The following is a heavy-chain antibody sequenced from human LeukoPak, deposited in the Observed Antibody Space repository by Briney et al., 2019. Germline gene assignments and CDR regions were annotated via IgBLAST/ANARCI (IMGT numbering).Heavy chain of an antibody. CDR2: IYYSGSS. CDR3: ARNRDGYNSFDY. J-gene: IGHJ4*02. D-gene: IGHD5-24*01. Sequence: SETLSLTCTVSGGSINNGGYYWSWIRQHPGKGLQWIGYIYYSGSSYYNPSLRSRVTISVDTSKNHFSLKLSSVTAADTAVYYCARNRDGYNSFDYWGQGTLVTVSS. CDR1: GGSINNGGYY. V-gene: IGHV4-31*03.